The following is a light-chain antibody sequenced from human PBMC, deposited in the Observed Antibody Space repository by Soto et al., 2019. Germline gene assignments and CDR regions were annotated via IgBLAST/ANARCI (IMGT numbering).Light chain of an antibody. Sequence: EIVLTQSPGTLSLSPGERATLSCRASQRVSSSYLAWYQQKPGQAPRLLIYGASSRATGIPDRFSGSGSGTDFTLTISRLAPEDFAVYYCQQYGSSPQTFGQGTKVEIK. CDR1: QRVSSSY. CDR2: GAS. J-gene: IGKJ1*01. V-gene: IGKV3-20*01. CDR3: QQYGSSPQT.